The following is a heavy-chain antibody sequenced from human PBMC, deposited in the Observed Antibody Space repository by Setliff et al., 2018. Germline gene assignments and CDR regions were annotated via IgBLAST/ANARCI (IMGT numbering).Heavy chain of an antibody. CDR1: GYTFSSYD. CDR3: ARAGYDSSGYYYEGGTY. Sequence: ASVTVSCKASGYTFSSYDINWVRQATGQGLERMGWMNPNSGNTAYAQKCQGRVTMTRNSSISTAYMELSTLRSEDTAVYYCARAGYDSSGYYYEGGTYWGQGTLVTVSS. CDR2: MNPNSGNT. J-gene: IGHJ4*02. D-gene: IGHD3-22*01. V-gene: IGHV1-8*01.